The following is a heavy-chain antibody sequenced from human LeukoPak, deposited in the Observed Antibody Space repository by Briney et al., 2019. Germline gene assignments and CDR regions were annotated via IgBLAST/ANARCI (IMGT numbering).Heavy chain of an antibody. J-gene: IGHJ5*02. V-gene: IGHV3-23*01. D-gene: IGHD1-26*01. Sequence: PGGSLRLSCAASGFSFSSNSMSWVRQAPGKGLEWVSAISGSGGRTFYADSVKGRFTISRDNSKNMVYLEMSSLRVEDTAVYYCGKDSYVGVNWFDHRGQGTLVTVSS. CDR3: GKDSYVGVNWFDH. CDR2: ISGSGGRT. CDR1: GFSFSSNS.